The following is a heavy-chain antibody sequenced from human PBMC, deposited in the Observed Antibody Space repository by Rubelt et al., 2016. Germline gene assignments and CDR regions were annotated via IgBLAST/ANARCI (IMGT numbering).Heavy chain of an antibody. D-gene: IGHD6-13*01. CDR3: ARDIGSNWYDRYFQH. V-gene: IGHV3-30*04. CDR2: ISYDGSNK. CDR1: GFTFSSYA. J-gene: IGHJ1*01. Sequence: VESGGGVVQPGRSLRLSCAASGFTFSSYAMHWVRQAPGKGLEWVAVISYDGSNKYYADSVKGRFTISRDNSKNTLYLQMNSLRAEDTAVYYCARDIGSNWYDRYFQHWGQGTLVTVSS.